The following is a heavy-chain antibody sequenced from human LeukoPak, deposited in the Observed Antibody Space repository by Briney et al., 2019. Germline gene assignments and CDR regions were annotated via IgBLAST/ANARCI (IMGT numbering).Heavy chain of an antibody. CDR2: IYYSGST. Sequence: SETLSLTCTVSGGSISSYYWSWIRQPPGKGLEWIGYIYYSGSTNYNPSLKSRVTISVDTSKNQFSLKLSSVTAADTAVYYCARAGSSGWYGAFDYWGQGTLVTVSS. CDR1: GGSISSYY. V-gene: IGHV4-59*08. J-gene: IGHJ4*02. CDR3: ARAGSSGWYGAFDY. D-gene: IGHD6-19*01.